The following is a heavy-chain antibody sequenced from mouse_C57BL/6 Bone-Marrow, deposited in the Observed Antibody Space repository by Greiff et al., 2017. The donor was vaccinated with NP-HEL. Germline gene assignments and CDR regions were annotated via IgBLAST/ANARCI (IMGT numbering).Heavy chain of an antibody. Sequence: VQLQQSGAELVKPGASVKLSCKASGYTFTSYWMQWVKQRPGQGLEWIGEIDPSDSYTNYNQKFKGKATLTVDTSSSTAYMQLSSLTSEDSAVYYCAREGIYYGYWFAYWGQGTLVTVSA. D-gene: IGHD2-2*01. CDR2: IDPSDSYT. J-gene: IGHJ3*01. CDR3: AREGIYYGYWFAY. V-gene: IGHV1-50*01. CDR1: GYTFTSYW.